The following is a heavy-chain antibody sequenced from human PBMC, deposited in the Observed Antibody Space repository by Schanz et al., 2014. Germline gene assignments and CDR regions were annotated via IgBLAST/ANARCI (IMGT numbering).Heavy chain of an antibody. J-gene: IGHJ4*02. CDR3: AKDPSHGDYDYYFDY. D-gene: IGHD3-22*01. V-gene: IGHV3-23*01. Sequence: EVQLLDSGGGLVQPGGSLRLSCAVSGFTFSTYAMSWVRQAPGKGLEWVSAISGSGGSTYYADSVKGRFTISRDNSKNTLYLQMNSLRAEDTAVYYCAKDPSHGDYDYYFDYWGQGTLVTVSS. CDR2: ISGSGGST. CDR1: GFTFSTYA.